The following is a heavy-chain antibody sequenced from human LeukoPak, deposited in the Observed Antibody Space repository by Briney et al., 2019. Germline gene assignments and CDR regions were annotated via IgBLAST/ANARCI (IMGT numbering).Heavy chain of an antibody. J-gene: IGHJ4*02. V-gene: IGHV3-30*18. D-gene: IGHD6-19*01. Sequence: PGRSLRLSCAASGFTFSNYGMQWVRQAPGKGPEWVAYIQYDGSNKYYTDSVKGRFTISRDNSKNTLYLQMNSLRPEDTALFYCAKVSPGNSGLRVGFDSWGQGTLVTVSS. CDR3: AKVSPGNSGLRVGFDS. CDR2: IQYDGSNK. CDR1: GFTFSNYG.